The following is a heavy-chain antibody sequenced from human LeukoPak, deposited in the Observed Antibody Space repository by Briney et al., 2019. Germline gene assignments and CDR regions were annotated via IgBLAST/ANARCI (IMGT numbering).Heavy chain of an antibody. D-gene: IGHD3-9*01. CDR2: IFHSGRT. Sequence: SETLSLTCTVSGGSIRDNNYYWGWIRQPPGKGLEWIGGIFHSGRTFYNPSLRSRVSMSVDTSKKQIARTVSSVTAADTAVYYCARLLSYDILTDNYYKYYMDVWGKGATVTVSS. CDR3: ARLLSYDILTDNYYKYYMDV. V-gene: IGHV4-39*01. J-gene: IGHJ6*03. CDR1: GGSIRDNNYY.